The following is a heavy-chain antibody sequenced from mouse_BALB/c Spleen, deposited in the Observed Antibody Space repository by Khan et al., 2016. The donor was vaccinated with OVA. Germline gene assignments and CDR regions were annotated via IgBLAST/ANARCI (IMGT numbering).Heavy chain of an antibody. V-gene: IGHV2-4*02. D-gene: IGHD1-3*01. CDR2: IWSGGST. CDR1: GFSLTNYG. J-gene: IGHJ4*01. Sequence: QVQLKQSGPGLVKPSQSLSITCTVSGFSLTNYGVHWVRQPPGKGLEWLGVIWSGGSTAYYAAFISRMGISTDNTKSQAFFKMLSMQADDAAIYYWARKRGVHYNLDYWGQGTSVTVSS. CDR3: ARKRGVHYNLDY.